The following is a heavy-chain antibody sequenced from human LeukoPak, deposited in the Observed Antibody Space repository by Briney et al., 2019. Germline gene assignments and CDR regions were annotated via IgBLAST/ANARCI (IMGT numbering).Heavy chain of an antibody. V-gene: IGHV3-33*08. D-gene: IGHD3-22*01. J-gene: IGHJ4*02. CDR3: ARGGTYDSSGYPDY. CDR1: GFTFSSYS. Sequence: GGSLRLSCAASGFTFSSYSMNWVRQAPGKGLEWVAVIWYDGSNKYYADSVKGRFTISRDNSKNTLYLQMNSLRAEDTAVYYCARGGTYDSSGYPDYWGQGTLVTVSS. CDR2: IWYDGSNK.